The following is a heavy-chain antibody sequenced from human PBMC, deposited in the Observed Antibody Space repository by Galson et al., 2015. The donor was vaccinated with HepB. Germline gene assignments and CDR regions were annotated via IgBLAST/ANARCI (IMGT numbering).Heavy chain of an antibody. CDR2: ISSDGSHK. Sequence: SLRLSCAASEFTFSDYAIHWVRQAPGKGLEWLAVISSDGSHKYCADSVEGRFTISRDNSKNTLYLQVNSLRTEDSAVYYCVRDGVRGLNYYYYMDVWGRGTTVTVSS. D-gene: IGHD3-10*01. V-gene: IGHV3-30-3*01. CDR1: EFTFSDYA. J-gene: IGHJ6*03. CDR3: VRDGVRGLNYYYYMDV.